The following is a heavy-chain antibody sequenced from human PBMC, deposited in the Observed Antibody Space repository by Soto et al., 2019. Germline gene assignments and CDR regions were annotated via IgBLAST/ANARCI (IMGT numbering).Heavy chain of an antibody. CDR2: IYDGDKT. J-gene: IGHJ4*02. V-gene: IGHV3-53*01. CDR1: GFTVSSAF. CDR3: ARGIDDNGYYLES. Sequence: PGGSLSLSCAASGFTVSSAFMTWFRQAPGKGLESVSVIYDGDKTFYAVSVKGRFTISRDNSKNTVHLQMNTLRAEDTAIYFCARGIDDNGYYLESWGQGTLVTLSS. D-gene: IGHD3-3*01.